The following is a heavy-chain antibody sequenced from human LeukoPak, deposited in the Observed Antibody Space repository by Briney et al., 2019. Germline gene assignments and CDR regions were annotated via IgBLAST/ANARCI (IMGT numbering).Heavy chain of an antibody. V-gene: IGHV1-18*04. Sequence: ASVKVSCKASGYTFTSYGISWVRQAPGQGLEGMGLISAYNGNTNYAQKLQGRVTMTTDTYTSTAYMELRSLRSDDTAVYYCARVVVVEATITYFDYWGQGTLVTVSS. CDR1: GYTFTSYG. CDR2: ISAYNGNT. D-gene: IGHD5-12*01. J-gene: IGHJ4*02. CDR3: ARVVVVEATITYFDY.